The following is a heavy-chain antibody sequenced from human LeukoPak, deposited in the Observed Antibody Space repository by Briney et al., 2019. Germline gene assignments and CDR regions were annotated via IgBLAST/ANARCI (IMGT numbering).Heavy chain of an antibody. V-gene: IGHV4-4*07. CDR2: IYTSGST. Sequence: SETLSLTCTVSGVSTSSYYWSWIRQPAGKGLEWLGRIYTSGSTNYNPSLKSRVTMSVDTSKNQFSLKLSSVTAADTAVYYCARARLDNLFDPWGQGTLVTVSS. CDR1: GVSTSSYY. J-gene: IGHJ5*02. CDR3: ARARLDNLFDP.